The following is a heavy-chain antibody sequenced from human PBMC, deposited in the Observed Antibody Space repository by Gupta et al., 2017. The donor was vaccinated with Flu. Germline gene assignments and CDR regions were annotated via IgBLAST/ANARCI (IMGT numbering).Heavy chain of an antibody. CDR3: ARNRGWQQFDY. J-gene: IGHJ4*02. CDR1: GFKFSTYW. V-gene: IGHV3-7*01. D-gene: IGHD5-24*01. Sequence: EVQLVESGGGLVQPGGSLRLSCAVSGFKFSTYWMDWVRQAPGKGLEWVANIATDGSVKNYAASVKGRFTISRDNAEDSLYLKMHSLRADDTALYYCARNRGWQQFDYWGQGALVTVSS. CDR2: IATDGSVK.